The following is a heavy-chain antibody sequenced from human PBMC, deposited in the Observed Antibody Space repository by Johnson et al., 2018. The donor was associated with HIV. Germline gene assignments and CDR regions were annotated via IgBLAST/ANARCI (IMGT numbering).Heavy chain of an antibody. CDR2: IKSNTDGGTT. CDR1: GFTFSSYA. V-gene: IGHV3-15*01. J-gene: IGHJ3*02. CDR3: TTEGDAFDI. Sequence: VQLVESGGGVVQPGGSLRLSCAASGFTFSSYAMHWVRQVPGKGLEWVGRIKSNTDGGTTDYAVPVKGRFTISRDDSKNMMSLQMNNLRAEDTGVYYCTTEGDAFDIWGQGTMVTVSS.